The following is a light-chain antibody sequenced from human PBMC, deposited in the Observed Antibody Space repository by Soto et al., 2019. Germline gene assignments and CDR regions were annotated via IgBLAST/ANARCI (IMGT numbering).Light chain of an antibody. CDR2: DVN. CDR3: SLYTSSSTEV. V-gene: IGLV2-14*01. CDR1: SSDVSAYNY. J-gene: IGLJ1*01. Sequence: QSALTQPASVSGSPGQSITISCTGTSSDVSAYNYVSWYQQHPGKAPKLMIYDVNNRPSGVSNRFSGSKSGNTASLTISGFQAEDEADYNCSLYTSSSTEVFATGTKLTVL.